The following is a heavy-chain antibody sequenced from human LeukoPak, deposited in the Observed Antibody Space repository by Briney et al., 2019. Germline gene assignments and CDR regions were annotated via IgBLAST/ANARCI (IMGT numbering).Heavy chain of an antibody. Sequence: SETLSLTCTVSGDSINGGSDYWTWIRQPPGKGLEWIGSIYSSGSTYYSPSLKSRLSISLDTSKNQFSLQVSSVTAADTALYFCARRHGPIFTGSFDIWGQGTMVSVSS. CDR3: ARRHGPIFTGSFDI. J-gene: IGHJ3*02. CDR2: IYSSGST. V-gene: IGHV4-30-4*08. D-gene: IGHD3-9*01. CDR1: GDSINGGSDY.